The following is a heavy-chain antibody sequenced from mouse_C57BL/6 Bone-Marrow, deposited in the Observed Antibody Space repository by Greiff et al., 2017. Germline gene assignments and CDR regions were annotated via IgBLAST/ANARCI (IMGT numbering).Heavy chain of an antibody. CDR3: GRGYYFDY. CDR1: GFTFSSYT. CDR2: ISGSGGNT. J-gene: IGHJ2*01. V-gene: IGHV5-9*01. Sequence: EVQLQQPGGGLVKPGGSLKLSCAASGFTFSSYTMPWVRQTPEKRLEWVATISGSGGNTYYPDSVKGRFTISRDNANNTLYLQMSSLRSEDTALYYCGRGYYFDYWGQGTTLTVSS.